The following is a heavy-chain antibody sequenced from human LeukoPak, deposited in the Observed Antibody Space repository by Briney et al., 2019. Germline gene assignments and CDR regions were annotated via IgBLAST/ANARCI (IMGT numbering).Heavy chain of an antibody. CDR2: MNPGTGDT. CDR3: ARGRAAAD. CDR1: GYTFTYND. Sequence: ASVKVSCKASGYTFTYNDVNWVRQATGQGLEWMGWMNPGTGDTGYAPRFQARLAMTADTSIKTAYMELSGLTSDDTAVYYCARGRAAADWGQGTLVTVSS. D-gene: IGHD2-15*01. V-gene: IGHV1-8*01. J-gene: IGHJ4*02.